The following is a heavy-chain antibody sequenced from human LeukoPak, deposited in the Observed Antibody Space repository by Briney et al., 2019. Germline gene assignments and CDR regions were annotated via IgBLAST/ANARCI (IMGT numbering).Heavy chain of an antibody. J-gene: IGHJ4*02. D-gene: IGHD1-26*01. CDR2: ISAYNGNT. Sequence: ASVKVSCKASGHTFSSYGISWVRQAPGQGLEWMGWISAYNGNTNYAQKLQGRVTMTTETSTSTAYLELTSLRSDDTAVYYCAKLVIDSGKPEDFWGQGTLVTVSS. CDR1: GHTFSSYG. V-gene: IGHV1-18*01. CDR3: AKLVIDSGKPEDF.